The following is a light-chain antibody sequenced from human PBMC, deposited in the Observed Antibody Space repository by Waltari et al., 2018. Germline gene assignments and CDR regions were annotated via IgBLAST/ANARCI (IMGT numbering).Light chain of an antibody. CDR2: KAF. Sequence: DIEVTQSPSPLPASGGDTILITCPANQSISNWLAWYQQKPGKVPKLLIYKAFTLETGGPPRFSGSGSGTVFALTISSWQPDDFATDYCQQYNIYSLITFGGGTKVEIE. CDR1: QSISNW. CDR3: QQYNIYSLIT. J-gene: IGKJ4*01. V-gene: IGKV1-5*03.